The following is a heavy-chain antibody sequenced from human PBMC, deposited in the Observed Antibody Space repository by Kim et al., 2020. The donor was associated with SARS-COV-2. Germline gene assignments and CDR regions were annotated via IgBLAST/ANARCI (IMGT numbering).Heavy chain of an antibody. J-gene: IGHJ6*02. CDR3: AKDFSSWYYYYGMDV. Sequence: TYYADSVKGRFTISSDNSKNTLYLQMNSLRAEDTAVYYCAKDFSSWYYYYGMDVWGQGTTVTVSS. D-gene: IGHD6-13*01. CDR2: T. V-gene: IGHV3-23*01.